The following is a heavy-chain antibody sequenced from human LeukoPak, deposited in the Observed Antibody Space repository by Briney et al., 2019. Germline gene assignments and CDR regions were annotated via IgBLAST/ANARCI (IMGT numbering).Heavy chain of an antibody. V-gene: IGHV1-2*02. CDR1: GYTFTGYY. CDR3: ARADDYYYDSSGYLHY. Sequence: ASVKVSCKASGYTFTGYYMHWVRQAPGQGLEWMGWINPNSGGTNYAQRFQGRVTMTRDTSISTAYMELSRLRSDDTAVYYCARADDYYYDSSGYLHYWGQGTLVTVSS. D-gene: IGHD3-22*01. CDR2: INPNSGGT. J-gene: IGHJ4*02.